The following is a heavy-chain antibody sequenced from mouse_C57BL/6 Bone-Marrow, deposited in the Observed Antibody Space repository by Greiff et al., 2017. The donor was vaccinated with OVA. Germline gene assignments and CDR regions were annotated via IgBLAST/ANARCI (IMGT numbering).Heavy chain of an antibody. V-gene: IGHV1-4*01. D-gene: IGHD2-12*01. J-gene: IGHJ2*01. CDR3: ARLRRGYYFDY. CDR1: GYTFTSYT. Sequence: VQLQESGAELARPGASVKMSCKASGYTFTSYTMHWVKQRPGQGLEWIGYINPSSGYTKYNQKFKDKATLTADKSSSTAYMQLSSLTSEDSAGYYWARLRRGYYFDYWGQGTTLTVSS. CDR2: INPSSGYT.